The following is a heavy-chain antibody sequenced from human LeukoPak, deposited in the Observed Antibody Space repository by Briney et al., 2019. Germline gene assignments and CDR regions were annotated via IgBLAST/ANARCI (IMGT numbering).Heavy chain of an antibody. CDR3: TSVVAVAGFDY. Sequence: PGGSLRLSCAASGFTFSGSAMHWVRQASGKGLEWAGRIRSKANSYATAYTASVKGRFTISRDDSKNTAYLQMNSLKTEDTAVYYCTSVVAVAGFDYWGQGTLVTVSS. J-gene: IGHJ4*02. V-gene: IGHV3-73*01. CDR2: IRSKANSYAT. CDR1: GFTFSGSA. D-gene: IGHD6-19*01.